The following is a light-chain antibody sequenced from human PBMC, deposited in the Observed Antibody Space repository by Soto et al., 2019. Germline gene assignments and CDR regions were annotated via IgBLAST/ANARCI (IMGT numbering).Light chain of an antibody. CDR2: GAT. CDR1: QTVSSRY. J-gene: IGKJ2*01. Sequence: EIVLTQSPGNLYLSPGERATLSCRASQTVSSRYLAWYQQKPGQAPRLLMYGATNRATGIPDRFRGSGSGTDFTLTISSLEPEDFAVYFCQQYGRSPPFTFGQGTKVEIK. V-gene: IGKV3-20*01. CDR3: QQYGRSPPFT.